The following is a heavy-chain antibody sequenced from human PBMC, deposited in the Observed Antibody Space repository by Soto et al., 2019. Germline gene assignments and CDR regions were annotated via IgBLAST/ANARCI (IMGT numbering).Heavy chain of an antibody. CDR3: AILVVYGALYYYGMDV. CDR1: GGSISSSNW. Sequence: PSETLSLTCAVSGGSISSSNWWSWVRQPPGKGLEWIGVIYHSGSTNYNPSLKSRVTISVDKSKNQFSLKLSSVTAADTAVYYCAILVVYGALYYYGMDVWGQGTTVTVSS. V-gene: IGHV4-4*02. D-gene: IGHD2-8*02. CDR2: IYHSGST. J-gene: IGHJ6*02.